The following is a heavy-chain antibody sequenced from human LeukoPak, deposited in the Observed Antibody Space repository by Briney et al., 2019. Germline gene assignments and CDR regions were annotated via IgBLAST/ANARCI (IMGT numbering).Heavy chain of an antibody. CDR3: AKDLRGTLSSRGPFEY. Sequence: GGSLRLSCAASGFTFTSYYMHWVRQAPGKGLVWVSRISGDGSNTIYADSVKGRFTGSRDNSKNTLYLQLNSLRAEDTAVYYCAKDLRGTLSSRGPFEYWGQGTLVTVSS. CDR2: ISGDGSNT. V-gene: IGHV3-74*01. J-gene: IGHJ4*02. CDR1: GFTFTSYY. D-gene: IGHD2/OR15-2a*01.